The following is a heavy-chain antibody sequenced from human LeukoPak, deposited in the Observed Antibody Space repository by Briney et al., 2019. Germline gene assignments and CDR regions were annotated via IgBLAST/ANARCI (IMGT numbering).Heavy chain of an antibody. CDR1: GASINDYY. CDR3: ARHAGGISATGTRPFDY. CDR2: IYYSGST. J-gene: IGHJ4*02. D-gene: IGHD6-13*01. Sequence: SETLSLTCSVSGASINDYYWTWIRQPPGKGLEWIGSIYYSGSTYYNPSLKSRVTMSVDTSKNQFSLKLSSVTAADTAVYYCARHAGGISATGTRPFDYWGQGTLVTVSS. V-gene: IGHV4-59*04.